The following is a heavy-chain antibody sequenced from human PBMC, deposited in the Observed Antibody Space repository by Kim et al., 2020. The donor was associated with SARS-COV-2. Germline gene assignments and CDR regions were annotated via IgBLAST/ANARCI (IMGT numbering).Heavy chain of an antibody. J-gene: IGHJ6*02. D-gene: IGHD1-26*01. Sequence: ADAGKGRFTISRDISKNTLYLQMNSLRVEDTAVYYCARDLSVGYYYGMDVWGQGTTVTVSS. V-gene: IGHV3-33*01. CDR3: ARDLSVGYYYGMDV.